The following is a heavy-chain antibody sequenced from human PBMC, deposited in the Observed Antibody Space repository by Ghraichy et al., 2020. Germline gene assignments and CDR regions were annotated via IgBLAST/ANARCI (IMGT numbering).Heavy chain of an antibody. V-gene: IGHV5-51*01. CDR1: GYSFTSYW. CDR3: ARRLGYCSGGSCYSELISGDNFDY. Sequence: GESLNISCKGSGYSFTSYWIGWVRQMPGKGLEWMGIIYPGDSDTRYSPSFQGQVTISADKSISTAYLQWSSLKASDTAMYYCARRLGYCSGGSCYSELISGDNFDYWGQGTLVTVSS. J-gene: IGHJ4*02. D-gene: IGHD2-15*01. CDR2: IYPGDSDT.